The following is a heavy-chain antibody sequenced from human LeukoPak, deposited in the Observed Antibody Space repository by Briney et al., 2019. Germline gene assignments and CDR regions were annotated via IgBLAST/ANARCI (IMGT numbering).Heavy chain of an antibody. V-gene: IGHV4-39*07. J-gene: IGHJ4*02. D-gene: IGHD5-18*01. CDR1: GGSISSSSYY. CDR2: IYYSRGTT. Sequence: SETLSLTCTVSGGSISSSSYYWGWIRRPQGEGLEWIGSIYYSRGTTYYNPSLKSRVSISVDTSKNQLSLKLSSVTAADTAVYYCARLRVRGYGYGPWEGPTWLDYWGQGTLVTVSS. CDR3: ARLRVRGYGYGPWEGPTWLDY.